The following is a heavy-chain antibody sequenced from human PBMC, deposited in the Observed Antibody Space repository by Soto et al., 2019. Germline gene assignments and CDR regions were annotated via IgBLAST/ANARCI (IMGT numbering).Heavy chain of an antibody. CDR3: GRNMDTSSHYSRLAP. J-gene: IGHJ5*02. CDR2: IWYDGTKK. Sequence: SLRLSCAASGFTFSNYGIHWVRQAPGKGLEWVAVIWYDGTKKYYADSVKGRFTVSRDDSKNMVYLQMNSLRAEDAAVYYCGRNMDTSSHYSRLAPWGQGARVTFSS. V-gene: IGHV3-33*01. D-gene: IGHD2-15*01. CDR1: GFTFSNYG.